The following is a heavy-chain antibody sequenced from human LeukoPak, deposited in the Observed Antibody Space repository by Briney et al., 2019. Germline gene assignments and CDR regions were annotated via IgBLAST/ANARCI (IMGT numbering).Heavy chain of an antibody. CDR2: IYSGGST. Sequence: PGGSLRLSCAASGFTVSSNYMSWVRQAPGKGLEWVSVIYSGGSTYYADSVKGRFTISRDNSKNTLYLQMNSLRAEDTAVYYCASLGGGQQLVFFQHWGQGTLVTVSS. CDR1: GFTVSSNY. V-gene: IGHV3-66*01. CDR3: ASLGGGQQLVFFQH. J-gene: IGHJ1*01. D-gene: IGHD6-13*01.